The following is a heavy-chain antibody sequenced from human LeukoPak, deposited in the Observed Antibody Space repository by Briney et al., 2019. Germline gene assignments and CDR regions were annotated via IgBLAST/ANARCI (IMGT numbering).Heavy chain of an antibody. Sequence: GGSLRLSCAASGFTFSSYSMNWVRQAPGKGLEWVSSISTSSIYIYYSDSVKGRFTISRDNAKNSLYLQMNSLRAEDTAVYYCARDTSWYLDYWGQGTLVTVSS. CDR3: ARDTSWYLDY. J-gene: IGHJ4*02. CDR2: ISTSSIYI. CDR1: GFTFSSYS. V-gene: IGHV3-21*01. D-gene: IGHD2-2*01.